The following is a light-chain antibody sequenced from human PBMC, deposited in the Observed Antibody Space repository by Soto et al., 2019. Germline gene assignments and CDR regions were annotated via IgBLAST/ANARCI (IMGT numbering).Light chain of an antibody. CDR3: EQYGSSPRT. Sequence: EIVLTQSPCTLSLSPGERATLSCRASQTVRNNYLAWYQQKPGQAPRLVIYDASSRATGIPDRFSGSGYGTDFNLTISRLETEDSAVYYCEQYGSSPRTFGQGTKVDIK. CDR2: DAS. J-gene: IGKJ1*01. CDR1: QTVRNNY. V-gene: IGKV3-20*01.